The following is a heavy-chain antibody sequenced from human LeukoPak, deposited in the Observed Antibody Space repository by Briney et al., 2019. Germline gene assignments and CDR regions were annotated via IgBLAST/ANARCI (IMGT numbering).Heavy chain of an antibody. CDR1: GFTFSSYE. CDR3: ASGYYGSGSYYTPPHY. D-gene: IGHD3-10*01. J-gene: IGHJ4*02. CDR2: ISSSGSTI. Sequence: GGSLRLSCAASGFTFSSYEMNWVRQAPGKGLEWVSYISSSGSTIYYADSVKGRFTISRDNAKNSLYLQMNSLRAEDTAVYYCASGYYGSGSYYTPPHYWGQGTLVTAS. V-gene: IGHV3-48*03.